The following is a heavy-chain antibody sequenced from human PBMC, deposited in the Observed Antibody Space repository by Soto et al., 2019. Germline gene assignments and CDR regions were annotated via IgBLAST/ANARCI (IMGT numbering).Heavy chain of an antibody. V-gene: IGHV4-30-2*01. CDR2: IYHSGST. CDR3: ARVPDY. CDR1: GGSISNLGYR. Sequence: SQTLCLTCAVAGGSISNLGYRWSWIRQPPGKGLEWIGYIYHSGSTYYNPSLKSRVTISVDRSKNQFSLKLSSVTAADTAVYYCARVPDYWGQGTLVTVS. J-gene: IGHJ4*02.